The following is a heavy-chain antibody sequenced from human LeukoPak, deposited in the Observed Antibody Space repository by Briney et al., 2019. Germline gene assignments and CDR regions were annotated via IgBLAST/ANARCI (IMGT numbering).Heavy chain of an antibody. Sequence: PGGSLRLSCAASGFTFSSYAMSWVRQAPGKGLEWVSHIIGRGDRTYYAVSVKGRFTISRDNSKNTLFLQMNSLGAEDTAVYYCAKGFSYAYDYWGQGTLVTVSS. D-gene: IGHD3-16*01. J-gene: IGHJ4*02. CDR2: IIGRGDRT. CDR1: GFTFSSYA. CDR3: AKGFSYAYDY. V-gene: IGHV3-23*01.